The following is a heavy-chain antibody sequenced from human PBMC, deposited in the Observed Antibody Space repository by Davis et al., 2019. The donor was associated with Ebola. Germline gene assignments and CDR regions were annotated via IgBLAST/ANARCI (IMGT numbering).Heavy chain of an antibody. J-gene: IGHJ6*02. CDR1: GFTFSSYW. D-gene: IGHD6-6*01. CDR3: ARDSGPRRRHYYYGMDV. Sequence: GESLKISCAASGFTFSSYWMHWVRQAPGKGLVWVSRINSDGSSTSYADSVKGRFTSSRDNAKNTLYLQMNSLRAEDTAVYYCARDSGPRRRHYYYGMDVWGQGTTVTVSS. CDR2: INSDGSST. V-gene: IGHV3-74*01.